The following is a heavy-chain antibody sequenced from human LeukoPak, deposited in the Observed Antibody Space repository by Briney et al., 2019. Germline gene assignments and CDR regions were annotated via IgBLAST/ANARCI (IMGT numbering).Heavy chain of an antibody. Sequence: ASVKVSCKASGYTFTSYGISWVRQAPGQGLEWMGWISAYNGNTNYAQKLQGRVTMTTDTSTSTAYMELRSLRSDDTAVYYCARAPSGPADYYGMDVWGQGTTVTVSS. CDR2: ISAYNGNT. CDR3: ARAPSGPADYYGMDV. J-gene: IGHJ6*02. V-gene: IGHV1-18*01. D-gene: IGHD3-3*01. CDR1: GYTFTSYG.